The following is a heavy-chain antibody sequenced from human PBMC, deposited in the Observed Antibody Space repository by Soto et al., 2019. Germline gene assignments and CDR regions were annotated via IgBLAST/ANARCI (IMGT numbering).Heavy chain of an antibody. CDR1: GFTFSSYS. Sequence: EVQLVESGGGLVQPGGSLRLSCAASGFTFSSYSMNWVRQAPGKGLEWVSYISSSSSTIYYADSVKGRFTISRDNAKNPLYLQMNSLRDEDTAVYYCAREPRYYYDSSGYLNWFDPWGQGTLVTVSS. D-gene: IGHD3-22*01. CDR2: ISSSSSTI. CDR3: AREPRYYYDSSGYLNWFDP. V-gene: IGHV3-48*02. J-gene: IGHJ5*02.